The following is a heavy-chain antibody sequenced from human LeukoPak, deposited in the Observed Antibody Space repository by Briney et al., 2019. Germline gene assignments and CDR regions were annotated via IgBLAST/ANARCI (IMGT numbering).Heavy chain of an antibody. CDR1: GFTFNSYG. V-gene: IGHV3-30*02. Sequence: GRSLRLSCAASGFTFNSYGMHWVRQAPGKGLEWVAFIRYDGSEKYYADSVKGRITISRDNSKNTLYVQMNSLRAEDTAVYYCAKEGQQLFDYWGQGTLVTVSS. CDR2: IRYDGSEK. D-gene: IGHD6-13*01. J-gene: IGHJ4*02. CDR3: AKEGQQLFDY.